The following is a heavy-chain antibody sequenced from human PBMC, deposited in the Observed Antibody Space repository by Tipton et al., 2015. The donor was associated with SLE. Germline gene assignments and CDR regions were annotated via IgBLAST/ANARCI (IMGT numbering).Heavy chain of an antibody. Sequence: LSVTCTVSDDSISSGDYYWSWIRQPAGKGLEWIGRMFGSAIRDYNPSLKSRVTISLATSKNQFSLQLTSVTAADTAIYYCGRVTSGWREVCWGEGTLVTVSS. D-gene: IGHD6-19*01. CDR2: MFGSAIR. CDR3: GRVTSGWREVC. CDR1: DDSISSGDYY. J-gene: IGHJ4*02. V-gene: IGHV4-61*02.